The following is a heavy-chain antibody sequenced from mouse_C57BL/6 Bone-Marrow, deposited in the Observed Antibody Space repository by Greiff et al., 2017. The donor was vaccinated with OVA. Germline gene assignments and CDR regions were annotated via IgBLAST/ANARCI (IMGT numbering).Heavy chain of an antibody. CDR2: ISYSGST. CDR3: AREGNGYFSFDY. Sequence: DVKLVESGPGLAKPSQTLSLTCSVTGYSITRDYWNWIRKFPGNKLEYMGYISYSGSTYYNPSLKSRISITRDTSKNQYYLQLNSVTTEDTATYYCAREGNGYFSFDYWGQGTTLTVSS. J-gene: IGHJ2*01. V-gene: IGHV3-8*01. D-gene: IGHD2-3*01. CDR1: GYSITRDY.